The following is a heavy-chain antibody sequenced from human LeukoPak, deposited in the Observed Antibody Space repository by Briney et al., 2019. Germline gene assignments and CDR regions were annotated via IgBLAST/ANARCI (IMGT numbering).Heavy chain of an antibody. Sequence: GSLRLSCAGSGFTLSNSWMGWVRQPPGKGLEWIGEINHSGSTNYNPSLKSRVTISVDTSKNQFSLKLSSVTAADTAVYYCTRGRGYSGSYDFDYWGQGTLVTVSS. J-gene: IGHJ4*02. D-gene: IGHD1-26*01. V-gene: IGHV4-4*02. CDR3: TRGRGYSGSYDFDY. CDR2: INHSGST. CDR1: GFTLSNSW.